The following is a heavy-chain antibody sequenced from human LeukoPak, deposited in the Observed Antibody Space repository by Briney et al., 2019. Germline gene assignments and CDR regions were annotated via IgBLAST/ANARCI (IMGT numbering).Heavy chain of an antibody. CDR2: IKQDGSHQ. V-gene: IGHV3-7*01. D-gene: IGHD2-2*01. CDR3: ARVRCSSNSCFPDY. J-gene: IGHJ4*02. CDR1: GFILSMYW. Sequence: GGSLRLSCAASGFILSMYWMSWVRQAPGKGLEWVANIKQDGSHQYYVDSVKARFTISRDNAKKSLFLQMNSLRAEDTAVYYCARVRCSSNSCFPDYWGQGTLVTVSS.